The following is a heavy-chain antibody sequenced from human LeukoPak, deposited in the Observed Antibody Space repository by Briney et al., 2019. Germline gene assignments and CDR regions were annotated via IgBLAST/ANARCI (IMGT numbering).Heavy chain of an antibody. V-gene: IGHV4-39*01. CDR2: IHYSGRT. CDR3: ARHTPATVGIYFDY. CDR1: GGSISSNTYY. J-gene: IGHJ4*02. Sequence: SETLSLTCTVSGGSISSNTYYWGWIRQTPEKGLDWFGSIHYSGRTLYNPSLDSRVTISVDTSTHQFSLRLTSVTGADTAVYYCARHTPATVGIYFDYWGQGTLVTVSS. D-gene: IGHD1-26*01.